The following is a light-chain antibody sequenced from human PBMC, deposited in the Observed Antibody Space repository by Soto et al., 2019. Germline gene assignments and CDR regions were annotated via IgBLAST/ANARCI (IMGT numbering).Light chain of an antibody. CDR3: QQSYSTPLT. V-gene: IGKV1-39*01. Sequence: DVQMTQSPSSLSASVGDRVTISCRASQSISTYFSWYQQKPGKAPKLLIYAASSLQSGVPSRFSGSGSGTEFTLTISSLQPEDFATYFCQQSYSTPLTFGGGSRVEIK. CDR1: QSISTY. J-gene: IGKJ4*01. CDR2: AAS.